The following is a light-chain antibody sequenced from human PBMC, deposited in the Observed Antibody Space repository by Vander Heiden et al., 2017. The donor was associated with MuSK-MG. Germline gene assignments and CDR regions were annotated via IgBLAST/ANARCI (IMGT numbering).Light chain of an antibody. J-gene: IGKJ1*01. Sequence: DIQMTQSPSTLSASVGDRVTITCRASQSINTWLAWYQQKPGKAPKLLIYKASTLQSGVPSRFSGSGSGTEFTLTISSLQPDDFATYYCQQYNSYPETFGHGTKVEIK. V-gene: IGKV1-5*03. CDR3: QQYNSYPET. CDR2: KAS. CDR1: QSINTW.